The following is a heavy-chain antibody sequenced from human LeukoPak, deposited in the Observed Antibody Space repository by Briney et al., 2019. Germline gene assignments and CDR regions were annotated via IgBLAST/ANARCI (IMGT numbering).Heavy chain of an antibody. J-gene: IGHJ3*02. CDR2: ISSSSSYI. CDR3: ARDRDCSGGSCHYKAFDAFDI. V-gene: IGHV3-21*01. CDR1: GFTFSSYS. Sequence: PGGSLRLSCVASGFTFSSYSMNWVRQAPGKGLEWVSSISSSSSYIYYADSVKSRFTISRDNAKNSLYLQMNSLRAEDTAVYYCARDRDCSGGSCHYKAFDAFDIWGQGTMVTVSS. D-gene: IGHD2-15*01.